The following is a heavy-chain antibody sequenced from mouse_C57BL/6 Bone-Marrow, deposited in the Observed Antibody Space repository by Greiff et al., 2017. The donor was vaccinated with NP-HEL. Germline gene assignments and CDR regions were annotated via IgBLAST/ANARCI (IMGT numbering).Heavy chain of an antibody. J-gene: IGHJ3*01. D-gene: IGHD2-4*01. Sequence: EVQVVESGPGLVKPSQSLSLTCSVTGYSITSGYYWNWIRQFPGNKLEWMGYISYDGSNNYNPSLKNRISITRDTSKNQFFLKLNSVTTEDTATYYCARGGSDYDGFAYWGQGTLVTVSA. CDR3: ARGGSDYDGFAY. CDR2: ISYDGSN. CDR1: GYSITSGYY. V-gene: IGHV3-6*01.